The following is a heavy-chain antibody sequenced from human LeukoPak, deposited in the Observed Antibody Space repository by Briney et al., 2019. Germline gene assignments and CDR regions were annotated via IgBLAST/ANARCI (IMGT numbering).Heavy chain of an antibody. Sequence: ASVKVSCKPSGYTFTAHYLHWVRQAPGQGLEWLGWINPNSGATKFAQKFQHRVTMTRDTSINTAYLELTRLTSDDTAVYFCTKNLKAPNSNDAIVEHAFDVWGQGTLVIVS. CDR2: INPNSGAT. J-gene: IGHJ3*01. D-gene: IGHD1-1*01. V-gene: IGHV1-2*02. CDR3: TKNLKAPNSNDAIVEHAFDV. CDR1: GYTFTAHY.